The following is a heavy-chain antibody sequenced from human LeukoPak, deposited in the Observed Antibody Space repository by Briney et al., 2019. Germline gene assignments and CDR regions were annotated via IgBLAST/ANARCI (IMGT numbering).Heavy chain of an antibody. V-gene: IGHV3-33*01. D-gene: IGHD3-22*01. CDR2: IWYDGSNK. CDR1: GFTFSSYG. Sequence: GGSLRLSCAASGFTFSSYGMHWVRQAPGKGLEWGAVIWYDGSNKYYVDSVKGRFTISRDNSKNTLYLQMNSLRAEDTAVYYCARAKLDSSGYSFDYWGQGTLVTVSS. CDR3: ARAKLDSSGYSFDY. J-gene: IGHJ4*02.